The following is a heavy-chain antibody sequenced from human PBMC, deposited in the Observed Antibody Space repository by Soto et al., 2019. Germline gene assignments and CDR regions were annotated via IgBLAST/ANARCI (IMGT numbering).Heavy chain of an antibody. D-gene: IGHD6-13*01. J-gene: IGHJ3*02. CDR3: ARHFTGSSLYAFDI. CDR2: IYPGDSDT. CDR1: GYSFTSYW. Sequence: GESLKISCKGSGYSFTSYWIGWVRQMPGKGPEWMGIIYPGDSDTRYSPSFQGQVTISADKSINTAYLQWSSLKASDTAMYYCARHFTGSSLYAFDIRGQGTMVTVSS. V-gene: IGHV5-51*01.